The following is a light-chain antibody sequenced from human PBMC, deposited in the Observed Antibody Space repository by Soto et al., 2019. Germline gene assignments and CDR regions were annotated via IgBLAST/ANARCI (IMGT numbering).Light chain of an antibody. CDR3: QQYSKEST. Sequence: DVEITQSPSTLPTSIGDRVTINCRDSQNVSNWLAWYQQKPGKAPKLLIYKASRLESVVPSRFSAGGSGTDFTLTINSLQSDDFATYFCQQYSKESTFGQGTKLEIK. CDR1: QNVSNW. V-gene: IGKV1-5*03. J-gene: IGKJ2*01. CDR2: KAS.